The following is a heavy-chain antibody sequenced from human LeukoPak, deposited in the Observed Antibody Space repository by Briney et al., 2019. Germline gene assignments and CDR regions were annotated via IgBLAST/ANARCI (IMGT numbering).Heavy chain of an antibody. CDR2: IGSDGDGT. CDR3: VSPVFINF. D-gene: IGHD1-14*01. V-gene: IGHV3-64D*06. CDR1: GFPFSTLG. Sequence: GGSLRLSCSASGFPFSTLGMHRVRQAPGKGLEHVSTIGSDGDGTYYADSVKDRFIISRDNSKNAVYLQMSSLRPEDTAVYYCVSPVFINFWGQGTLVTVSS. J-gene: IGHJ4*01.